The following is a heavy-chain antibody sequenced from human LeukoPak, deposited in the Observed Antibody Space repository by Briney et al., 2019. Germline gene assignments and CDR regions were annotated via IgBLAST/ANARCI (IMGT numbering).Heavy chain of an antibody. CDR2: IYHSGST. CDR1: GGSITGYY. CDR3: ARALYSSGWYFDY. J-gene: IGHJ4*02. V-gene: IGHV4-38-2*02. Sequence: PSETLSLTCTVSGGSITGYYWGWIRQPPGKGLEWIGSIYHSGSTYYNPSLKSRVTISVDTSKNQFSLKLCSVTAADTAVYYCARALYSSGWYFDYWGQGTLVTVSS. D-gene: IGHD6-19*01.